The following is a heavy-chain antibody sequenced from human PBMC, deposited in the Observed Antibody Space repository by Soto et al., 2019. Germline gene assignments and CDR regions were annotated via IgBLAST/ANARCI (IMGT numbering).Heavy chain of an antibody. CDR1: GGSFSDYQ. J-gene: IGHJ5*02. CDR2: IRHNGDT. V-gene: IGHV4-34*01. CDR3: AGGPDYGDYDA. Sequence: QVQLRQWGAGLLKPSETLSLTCEVSGGSFSDYQWTWIRQSPEKGLEWIGEIRHNGDTNSKPSLRSRRTMSIDTSKNQFSLNLSSVTSADTAVYFCAGGPDYGDYDAWGQGILVTVSS. D-gene: IGHD4-17*01.